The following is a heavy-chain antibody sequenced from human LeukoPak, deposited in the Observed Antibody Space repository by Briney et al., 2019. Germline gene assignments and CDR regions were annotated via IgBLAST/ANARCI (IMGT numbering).Heavy chain of an antibody. CDR2: IYYSGST. CDR1: GGSLSSYY. J-gene: IGHJ6*03. V-gene: IGHV4-59*12. D-gene: IGHD6-6*01. CDR3: ARGGAARPRYYYYYMDV. Sequence: PSETLSLTCTVSGGSLSSYYWSWIRQPPGKGLEWIGYIYYSGSTNYNPSLKSRVTISVDTSKNQFSLKLSSVTAADTAVYYCARGGAARPRYYYYYMDVWGKGTTVTVSS.